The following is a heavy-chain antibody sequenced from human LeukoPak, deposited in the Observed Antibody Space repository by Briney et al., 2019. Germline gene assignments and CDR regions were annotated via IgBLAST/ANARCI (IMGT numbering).Heavy chain of an antibody. CDR3: ARAQQLRVLDAFDI. V-gene: IGHV3-30-3*01. D-gene: IGHD6-13*01. J-gene: IGHJ3*02. CDR1: GFTFSSYA. Sequence: GGSLRLSCAASGFTFSSYAMHWVRQAPGKGLEWVAVISYDGSNKYYADSVKGRFTISRDNSKNTLYLQMNSLRAEDTAVYYCARAQQLRVLDAFDIWGQGTMVTVSS. CDR2: ISYDGSNK.